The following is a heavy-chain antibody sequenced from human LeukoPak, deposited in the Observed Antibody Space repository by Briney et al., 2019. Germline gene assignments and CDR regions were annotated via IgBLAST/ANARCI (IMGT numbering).Heavy chain of an antibody. J-gene: IGHJ4*02. V-gene: IGHV3-21*01. CDR2: ISVRSNYI. CDR3: VRLRRNSDTSGYYYYYDF. D-gene: IGHD3-22*01. CDR1: GYTFSSFS. Sequence: GGSLRLSCVASGYTFSSFSINWVRQAPGKGREWVSSISVRSNYIYYADSVRGRFSISRDDARDSLFLQMNSLRAEDTAVYYCVRLRRNSDTSGYYYYYDFWGQGTLVTVSS.